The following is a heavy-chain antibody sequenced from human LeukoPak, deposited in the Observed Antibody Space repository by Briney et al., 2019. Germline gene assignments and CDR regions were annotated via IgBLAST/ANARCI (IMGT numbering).Heavy chain of an antibody. CDR2: IFPLDSDT. CDR1: AYTFTNSW. V-gene: IGHV5-51*01. J-gene: IGHJ5*02. D-gene: IGHD1-1*01. CDR3: ATVGTTGTRWFDP. Sequence: GESLKISCKGSAYTFTNSWIGWVRQMPGKGLEWMGIIFPLDSDTRYSPSLQGQVTISVDKSISTAYLQWSSLKTSDTAIYYCATVGTTGTRWFDPWGQGTLVTVS.